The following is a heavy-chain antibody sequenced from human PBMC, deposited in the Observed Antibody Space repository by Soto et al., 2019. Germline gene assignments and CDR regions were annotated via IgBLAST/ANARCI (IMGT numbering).Heavy chain of an antibody. V-gene: IGHV4-31*03. CDR2: IYYRGST. D-gene: IGHD3-10*01. Sequence: QVQLQESGPGLVKPSQTLSLTCTVSGGSISSGGYYWSWIRQHPGKGLEWIGYIYYRGSTYYNPSLKSRVTISVDTSKNQFSLKLSSVTAADTAVYYCARDYYGSRSRGIDYYYYMDVWGKGTTVTVSS. J-gene: IGHJ6*03. CDR3: ARDYYGSRSRGIDYYYYMDV. CDR1: GGSISSGGYY.